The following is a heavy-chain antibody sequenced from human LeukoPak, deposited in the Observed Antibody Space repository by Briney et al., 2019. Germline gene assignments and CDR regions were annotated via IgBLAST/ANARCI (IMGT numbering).Heavy chain of an antibody. J-gene: IGHJ1*01. CDR3: ARVASPGYYYDSSGYYPSEYFQH. CDR1: GGSISSYY. CDR2: IYYSGST. Sequence: SSETLSLTCIVSGGSISSYYWSWIRQPPGKGLEWIGYIYYSGSTNYNPSLKSRVTMSVDTSKNQFSLKLSSVTAADTAVYYCARVASPGYYYDSSGYYPSEYFQHWGQGTLVTVSS. D-gene: IGHD3-22*01. V-gene: IGHV4-59*12.